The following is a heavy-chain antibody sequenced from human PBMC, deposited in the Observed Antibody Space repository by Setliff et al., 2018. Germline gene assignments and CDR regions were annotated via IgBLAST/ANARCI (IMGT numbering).Heavy chain of an antibody. Sequence: GSLRLSCAASGFTVSSNYMSWVRQAPGKGLEWVSYISSSSSTIYYADSVKGRFTISRDNAKNTLYLQLNSLRAEDTAVYYCARSGGGYDFWSGYLVSHYYYYYYMDVWGKGTTVTVSS. CDR3: ARSGGGYDFWSGYLVSHYYYYYYMDV. D-gene: IGHD3-3*01. CDR1: GFTVSSNY. V-gene: IGHV3-48*01. CDR2: ISSSSSTI. J-gene: IGHJ6*03.